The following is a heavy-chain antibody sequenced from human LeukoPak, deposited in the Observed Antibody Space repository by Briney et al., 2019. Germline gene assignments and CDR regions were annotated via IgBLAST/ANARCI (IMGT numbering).Heavy chain of an antibody. D-gene: IGHD3-22*01. J-gene: IGHJ3*02. CDR1: GYSFTSYD. CDR2: INPSGGST. Sequence: ASVKVSCEASGYSFTSYDINWVRQAPGQGLEWMGIINPSGGSTSYAQKFQGRVTMTRDTSTSTVYMELSSLRSEDTAVYYCARDSKGVYYDSSGYRGAFDIWGQGTMVTVSS. CDR3: ARDSKGVYYDSSGYRGAFDI. V-gene: IGHV1-46*01.